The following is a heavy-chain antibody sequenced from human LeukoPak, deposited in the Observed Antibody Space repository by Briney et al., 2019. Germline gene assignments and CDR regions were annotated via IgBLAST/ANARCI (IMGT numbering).Heavy chain of an antibody. V-gene: IGHV1-69*05. D-gene: IGHD3-22*01. CDR1: GGTFSSYA. CDR3: ARLWDYSSGYNDY. CDR2: IIPIFGAA. Sequence: SVKVSCKASGGTFSSYAISWVRQAPGQGLEWMGGIIPIFGAANYAQKFQGRVTITTDESTSTAYMELSSLRSEDTAVYYCARLWDYSSGYNDYWGQGTLVTVSS. J-gene: IGHJ4*02.